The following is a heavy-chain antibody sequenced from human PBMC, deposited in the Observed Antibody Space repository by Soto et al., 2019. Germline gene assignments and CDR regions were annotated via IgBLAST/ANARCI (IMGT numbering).Heavy chain of an antibody. D-gene: IGHD3-10*01. J-gene: IGHJ4*02. V-gene: IGHV4-59*01. CDR1: GGSISSYY. Sequence: SETLSLTCTVSGGSISSYYWSWIRQPPGKGLEWIGCIYYSGSTNYNPSLKSRVTISLDTSKNHFSLKLTSVTAADTAVYYCARGGYYGSGSYYSFDYWGQGTLVTVPS. CDR2: IYYSGST. CDR3: ARGGYYGSGSYYSFDY.